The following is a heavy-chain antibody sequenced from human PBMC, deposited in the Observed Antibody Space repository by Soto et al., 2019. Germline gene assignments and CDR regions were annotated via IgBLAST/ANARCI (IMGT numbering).Heavy chain of an antibody. CDR1: GGTFSSYT. V-gene: IGHV1-69*02. J-gene: IGHJ4*02. CDR3: ATTGGYSGYSTARYYFDY. D-gene: IGHD5-12*01. CDR2: IIPILGIP. Sequence: QVQLVQSGAEVKKPGSSVKVSCKASGGTFSSYTISWVRQAPGQGLEWMGRIIPILGIPNYAQKSQARVTITADXXTXTXXMELSSLRSEDTAVYYCATTGGYSGYSTARYYFDYWGQGTLVTVSS.